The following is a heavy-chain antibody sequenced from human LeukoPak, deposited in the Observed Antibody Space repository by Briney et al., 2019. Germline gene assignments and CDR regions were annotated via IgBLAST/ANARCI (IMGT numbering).Heavy chain of an antibody. CDR3: ASGPYPAAGTDHQFDY. Sequence: PSETLSLTCTVSGASISSYYWSWIRQPQGKVLEWIGYIFYSGSTNYNPSLKSRVTISVDTSKNQFSLKLSSMTAADTAVYYCASGPYPAAGTDHQFDYWGQGTLVTVSS. J-gene: IGHJ4*02. CDR1: GASISSYY. V-gene: IGHV4-59*01. D-gene: IGHD6-13*01. CDR2: IFYSGST.